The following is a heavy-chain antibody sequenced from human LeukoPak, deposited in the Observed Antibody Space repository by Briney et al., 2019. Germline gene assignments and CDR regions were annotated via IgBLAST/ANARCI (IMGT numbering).Heavy chain of an antibody. D-gene: IGHD3-9*01. CDR2: ISSTGNSI. V-gene: IGHV3-11*01. Sequence: AGGSLRLSCAASGFTLSDYYMSWIRQAPGKGLEWVSYISSTGNSIFYADSVKGRFTISRDNAKNSLSLQLNSLRAEDTAVYYCAKGGLRYGYWFDHWGQGTLVTVSS. CDR3: AKGGLRYGYWFDH. CDR1: GFTLSDYY. J-gene: IGHJ5*02.